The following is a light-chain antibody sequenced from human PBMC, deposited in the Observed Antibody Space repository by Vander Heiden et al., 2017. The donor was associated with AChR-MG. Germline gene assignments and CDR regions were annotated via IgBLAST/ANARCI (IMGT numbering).Light chain of an antibody. CDR2: DVT. CDR3: SSYAASDIYV. V-gene: IGLV2-23*02. Sequence: SALPQPASVSGPPGPSITISCTGTSSDVGSYNLVSWYQQHPGKAPKVIISDVTKRPSGVSNRFSGSKSGNTASLTISGLQAEDEADYYCSSYAASDIYVFGTGTEVTVL. J-gene: IGLJ1*01. CDR1: SSDVGSYNL.